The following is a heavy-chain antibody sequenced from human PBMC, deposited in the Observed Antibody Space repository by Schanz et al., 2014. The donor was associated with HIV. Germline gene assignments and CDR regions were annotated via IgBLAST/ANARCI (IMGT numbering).Heavy chain of an antibody. D-gene: IGHD4-17*01. Sequence: VQLVQSGAEVKKPGASVKVSCKASGYIFTIYSLHWVRQAPGQGLEWMGMINPSGGSTRYAQKFQGRVTMTRDTSTSTAYMDLSSLRSEDTAVYYCARGLLGTVTTSFDYFYGMDVWGQGTTVTVSS. CDR3: ARGLLGTVTTSFDYFYGMDV. J-gene: IGHJ6*02. V-gene: IGHV1-46*01. CDR2: INPSGGST. CDR1: GYIFTIYS.